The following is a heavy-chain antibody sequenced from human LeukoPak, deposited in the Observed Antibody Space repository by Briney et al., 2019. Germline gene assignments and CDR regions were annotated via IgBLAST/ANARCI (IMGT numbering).Heavy chain of an antibody. Sequence: GRSLRLSCTVAGFTLRDHTLTWVRQAPGKGLEWVGFIRIKDYGGTPEYAASVKGRFTISRDDSKNIAYLQMSSLKIEDTAVYFCTRGKLGYCYGTSCYLDYWGPGTLVTVSS. CDR1: GFTLRDHT. CDR2: IRIKDYGGTP. D-gene: IGHD2-2*01. V-gene: IGHV3-49*04. J-gene: IGHJ4*02. CDR3: TRGKLGYCYGTSCYLDY.